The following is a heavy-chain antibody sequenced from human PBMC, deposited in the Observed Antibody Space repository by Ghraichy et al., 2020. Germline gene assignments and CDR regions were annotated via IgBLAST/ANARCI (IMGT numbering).Heavy chain of an antibody. CDR3: ARDMDGYCSGGSCYPYHAFDI. D-gene: IGHD2-15*01. Sequence: SETLSLTCTVSGGSINSSSYYWGWIRQPPGKGLEWIGSIYYSGSTYYNPSLKSRVTISVDTSKNQFSLKLSSVTAADTAVYYCARDMDGYCSGGSCYPYHAFDIWGQGTMVTVSS. CDR1: GGSINSSSYY. CDR2: IYYSGST. V-gene: IGHV4-39*02. J-gene: IGHJ3*02.